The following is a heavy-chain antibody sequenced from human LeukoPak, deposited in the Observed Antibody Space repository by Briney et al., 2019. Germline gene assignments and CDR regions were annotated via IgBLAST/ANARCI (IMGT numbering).Heavy chain of an antibody. Sequence: SETLSLTCSVSGGSISSSTYYWGWIRRPPGKGLEWIGSIYNSGSTYYNPSLKSRVTISVDTSKNQFSLKLSSVTAADTAVYYCARHLRAVAGGRYFDYWGQGTQVTVSS. CDR3: ARHLRAVAGGRYFDY. CDR2: IYNSGST. CDR1: GGSISSSTYY. V-gene: IGHV4-39*01. J-gene: IGHJ4*02. D-gene: IGHD6-19*01.